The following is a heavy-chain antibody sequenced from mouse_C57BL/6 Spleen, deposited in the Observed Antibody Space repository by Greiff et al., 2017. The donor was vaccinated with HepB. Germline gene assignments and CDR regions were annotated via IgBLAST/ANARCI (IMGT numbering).Heavy chain of an antibody. Sequence: EVQLQQSGPELVKPGASVKISCKASGYSFTGYYMNWVKQSPEKSLEWIGEINPSTGGTTYNQKFKAKATLTVDKSSSTAYMQLKSLISEDSAVYYCARFYDYYYDYWGQGTTLTVSS. CDR1: GYSFTGYY. CDR2: INPSTGGT. J-gene: IGHJ2*01. D-gene: IGHD2-12*01. V-gene: IGHV1-42*01. CDR3: ARFYDYYYDY.